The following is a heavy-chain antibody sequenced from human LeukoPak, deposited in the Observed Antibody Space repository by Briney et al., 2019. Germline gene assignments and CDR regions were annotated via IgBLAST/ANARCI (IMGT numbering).Heavy chain of an antibody. Sequence: GGSLRLSCAASGFTFSSYEMNWVRQAPGKGLEWVAVIWYDGSNKYYADSVKGRFTISRDNSENTLYLQMNSLRAEDTAVYYCARDGLSSGWLQDYWGQGTLVIVSS. CDR3: ARDGLSSGWLQDY. CDR1: GFTFSSYE. D-gene: IGHD6-19*01. J-gene: IGHJ4*02. V-gene: IGHV3-33*08. CDR2: IWYDGSNK.